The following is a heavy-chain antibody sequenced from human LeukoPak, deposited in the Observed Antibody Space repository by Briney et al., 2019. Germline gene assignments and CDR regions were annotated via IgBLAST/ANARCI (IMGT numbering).Heavy chain of an antibody. V-gene: IGHV4-61*01. D-gene: IGHD5-12*01. CDR1: GGSVSSGSYY. Sequence: PSETLFLTCTVSGGSVSSGSYYWSWIRQPPGKGLEWIGYIYYSGSTNYNPSLKSRVTISVDTSKNQFSLKLSSVTAADTAVYYCARAYSGYDPFDYWGQGTLVTVSS. J-gene: IGHJ4*02. CDR2: IYYSGST. CDR3: ARAYSGYDPFDY.